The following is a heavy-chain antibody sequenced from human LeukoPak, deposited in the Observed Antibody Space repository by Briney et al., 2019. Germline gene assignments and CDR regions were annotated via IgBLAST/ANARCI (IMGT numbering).Heavy chain of an antibody. CDR3: AKKVSGGWYSFDF. D-gene: IGHD6-19*01. CDR2: IGASGGST. J-gene: IGHJ4*02. Sequence: GWSLRLSCAASGFTFSTYAMSWVRQAPGKGLEWVSAIGASGGSTYYADSVKGRFTISRDNSKNTLYLQMNSLRAEDTAVYYCAKKVSGGWYSFDFWGQGTLVTVSS. CDR1: GFTFSTYA. V-gene: IGHV3-23*01.